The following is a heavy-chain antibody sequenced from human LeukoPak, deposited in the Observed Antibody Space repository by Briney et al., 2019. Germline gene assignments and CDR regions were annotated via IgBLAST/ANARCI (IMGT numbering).Heavy chain of an antibody. CDR3: ARGTRELLD. CDR2: INPSRSST. Sequence: ASVTVSCKASGYTFTNYYIHWVRQARGQALECMGIINPSRSSTTYAQKFQGRVTMTRDTSTSTVYMELNSLRSEDTAVYYCARGTRELLDWGQGTVVTVSS. D-gene: IGHD1-26*01. CDR1: GYTFTNYY. J-gene: IGHJ3*01. V-gene: IGHV1-46*03.